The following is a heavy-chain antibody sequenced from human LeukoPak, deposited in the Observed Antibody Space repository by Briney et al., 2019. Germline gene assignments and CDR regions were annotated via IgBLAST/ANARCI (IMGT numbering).Heavy chain of an antibody. CDR2: ISGSGGST. J-gene: IGHJ4*02. CDR3: AKFPGIAVAGTLFDY. CDR1: GFTFSSYA. D-gene: IGHD6-19*01. Sequence: PGGSLRLSCAASGFTFSSYAMSWVRQAPGKGLEWVSAISGSGGSTYYADSVKGRFTISRDNSKNTLYLQMNSLRAEDTAVYYCAKFPGIAVAGTLFDYWGRGTLVTVSS. V-gene: IGHV3-23*01.